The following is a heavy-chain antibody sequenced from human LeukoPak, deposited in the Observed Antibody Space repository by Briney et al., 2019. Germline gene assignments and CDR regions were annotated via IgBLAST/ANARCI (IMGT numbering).Heavy chain of an antibody. Sequence: GGSLRLSCAASGFTFSSYAMHWVRQAPGKGLEWVAVISYDGSNKYYADSVKGRFTISRDNSKNTLYLQMNSLRAEDTAVYYCAIPPRGIAAAYFDYWGQGTLVTVSS. V-gene: IGHV3-30-3*01. CDR3: AIPPRGIAAAYFDY. D-gene: IGHD6-13*01. CDR1: GFTFSSYA. CDR2: ISYDGSNK. J-gene: IGHJ4*02.